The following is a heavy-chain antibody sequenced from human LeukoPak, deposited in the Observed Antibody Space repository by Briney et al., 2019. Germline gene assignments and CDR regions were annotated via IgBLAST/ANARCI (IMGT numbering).Heavy chain of an antibody. D-gene: IGHD5-18*01. V-gene: IGHV3-23*01. J-gene: IGHJ4*02. CDR2: ISGSGGST. Sequence: GGSLRLSCAASGFTFSSYAMSWVRQAPGKGLEWVSAISGSGGSTYYADSVKGRFTISRDNSKNTLYLQMNSLRAEDTAVYYCARGLGYSYDIDYWGQGTLVTVSS. CDR1: GFTFSSYA. CDR3: ARGLGYSYDIDY.